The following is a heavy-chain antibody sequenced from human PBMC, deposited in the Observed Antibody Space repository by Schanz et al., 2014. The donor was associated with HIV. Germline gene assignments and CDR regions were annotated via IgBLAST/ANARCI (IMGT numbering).Heavy chain of an antibody. CDR1: GFTVSNNH. CDR2: ISAGVGTA. D-gene: IGHD3-16*01. V-gene: IGHV3-23*04. CDR3: AIRTPMISFGAFDI. Sequence: VQLVESGGGLIQPGGSLRLSCVFSGFTVSNNHLSWVRQAPGKGLEWVSTISAGVGTASYADSVKGRFTISRDNSKKMLFLQMNRLRAEDTAVYYCAIRTPMISFGAFDIWGRGTMVTVSS. J-gene: IGHJ3*02.